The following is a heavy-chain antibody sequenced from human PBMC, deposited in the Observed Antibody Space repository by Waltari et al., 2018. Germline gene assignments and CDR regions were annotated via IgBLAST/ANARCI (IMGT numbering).Heavy chain of an antibody. Sequence: EVQLLESGGGLVQPGGSLRLSCAASGFTFSSYAMSWVRQAPGKGLEWVSVIYSGGSTYYADSVKGRFTSSRDNSKNTLYLQMNSLRAEDTAVYYCAKVVFYSNYRNWFDPWGQGTLVTVSS. D-gene: IGHD4-4*01. CDR1: GFTFSSYA. CDR3: AKVVFYSNYRNWFDP. V-gene: IGHV3-23*03. CDR2: IYSGGST. J-gene: IGHJ5*02.